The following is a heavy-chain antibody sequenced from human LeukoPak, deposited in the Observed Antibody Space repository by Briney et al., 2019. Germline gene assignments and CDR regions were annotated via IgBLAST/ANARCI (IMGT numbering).Heavy chain of an antibody. V-gene: IGHV3-30*04. J-gene: IGHJ4*02. D-gene: IGHD3-22*01. Sequence: GGSLRLSCAASGFTLSSYAMHWVRQAPGKGLEWVAVISYDGSNKYYADSVKGRFTISRDNSKNTLYLQMNSLRAEDTAVYYCARRARSGYYGYWGQGTLVTVSS. CDR1: GFTLSSYA. CDR3: ARRARSGYYGY. CDR2: ISYDGSNK.